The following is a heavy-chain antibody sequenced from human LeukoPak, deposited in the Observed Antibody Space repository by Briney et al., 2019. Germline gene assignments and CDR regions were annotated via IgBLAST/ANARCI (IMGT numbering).Heavy chain of an antibody. J-gene: IGHJ6*02. CDR3: ASFPGFDYYGMDV. Sequence: SETLSLTCAVYGGSFSGYYWSWIRQPPGKGLEGIGEINHSGSTNYNPSLTSRVTISVDTSKNQFSLKLSSVTAADTAVYYCASFPGFDYYGMDVWGQGTTVTVS. CDR2: INHSGST. V-gene: IGHV4-34*01. D-gene: IGHD3-10*01. CDR1: GGSFSGYY.